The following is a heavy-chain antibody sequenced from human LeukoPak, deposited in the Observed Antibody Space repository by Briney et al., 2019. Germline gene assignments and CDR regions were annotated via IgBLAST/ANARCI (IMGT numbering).Heavy chain of an antibody. CDR2: IKQDGCEK. D-gene: IGHD3-3*01. J-gene: IGHJ4*02. CDR3: AREATIFGVDPKSYFDY. Sequence: GGSLRLSCAASGFTLSSYWMSWVRQAPGKGLEWVANIKQDGCEKYYVDSVKGRFTISRDNAKTSLYLQMNSLRAEDTAVSYCAREATIFGVDPKSYFDYWGQGTLVTVSS. V-gene: IGHV3-7*01. CDR1: GFTLSSYW.